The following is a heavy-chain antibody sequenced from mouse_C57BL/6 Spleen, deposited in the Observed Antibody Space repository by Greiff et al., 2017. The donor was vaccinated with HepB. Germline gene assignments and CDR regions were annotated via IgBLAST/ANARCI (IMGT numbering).Heavy chain of an antibody. V-gene: IGHV1-4*01. J-gene: IGHJ2*01. Sequence: QVQLQQSGAELARPGASVKMSCKASGYTFTSYTMHWVKQRPGQGLEWIGYINPSSGYTKYNQKFKDKATLTADKSASTAYMQLSSLTSEDSAVYYCARNPVITTVVARNYFDYWGQGTTLTVSS. CDR3: ARNPVITTVVARNYFDY. D-gene: IGHD1-1*01. CDR1: GYTFTSYT. CDR2: INPSSGYT.